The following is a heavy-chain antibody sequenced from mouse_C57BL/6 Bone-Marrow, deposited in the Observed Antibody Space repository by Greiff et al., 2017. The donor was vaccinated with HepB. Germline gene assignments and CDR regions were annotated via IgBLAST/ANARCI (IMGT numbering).Heavy chain of an antibody. D-gene: IGHD1-1*01. CDR3: ARSWDYGSSLGVYFDY. J-gene: IGHJ2*01. CDR2: ISSGSSTI. CDR1: GFSFSDYG. V-gene: IGHV5-17*01. Sequence: EVNLVESGGGLVKPGGSLKLSCAASGFSFSDYGMHWVRQAPEKGLEWVAYISSGSSTIYYADTVKGRFTISRDNAKNTLFLQMTSLRSEGTAMYYCARSWDYGSSLGVYFDYWGQGTTLTVSS.